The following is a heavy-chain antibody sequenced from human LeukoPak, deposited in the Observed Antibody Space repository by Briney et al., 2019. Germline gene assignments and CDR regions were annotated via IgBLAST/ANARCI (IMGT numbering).Heavy chain of an antibody. CDR1: GFTFSSYS. V-gene: IGHV3-21*01. D-gene: IGHD4-23*01. CDR3: AKDHGNGGNSGGLDAFDI. Sequence: GGSLRLSCAASGFTFSSYSMNWVRQAPGKGLEWVSSISTGSSYIYYADSVKGRFTISRDNAKNSLYLQMNSLRAEDTAVYYCAKDHGNGGNSGGLDAFDIWGQGTMVTVSS. CDR2: ISTGSSYI. J-gene: IGHJ3*02.